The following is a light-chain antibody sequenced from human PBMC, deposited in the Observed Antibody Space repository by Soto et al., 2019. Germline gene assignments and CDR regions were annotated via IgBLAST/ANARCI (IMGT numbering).Light chain of an antibody. CDR1: QSVSSD. CDR3: QQYDNWPPIT. CDR2: GAS. Sequence: EIVMTQSPATLSVSPGERATLSCRASQSVSSDLAWYQQKPGQAPRLLIYGASTRAAGIPARFSGSGSGTEFTLTISSLQSEDFAVYYCQQYDNWPPITFGQGTRLEIK. J-gene: IGKJ5*01. V-gene: IGKV3-15*01.